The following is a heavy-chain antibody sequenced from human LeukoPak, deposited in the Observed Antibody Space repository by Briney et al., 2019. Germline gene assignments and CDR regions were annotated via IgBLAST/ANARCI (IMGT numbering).Heavy chain of an antibody. Sequence: GASVKVSCKASGYIFTNFGISWVRQARGQGLEWMGWISGYNGNTKYVQKFQGRVTMTRNTSISTAYMELSSLRSEDTAVYYCAREGSDSSGYYGSWGQGTLVTVSS. CDR2: ISGYNGNT. J-gene: IGHJ4*02. CDR3: AREGSDSSGYYGS. D-gene: IGHD3-22*01. V-gene: IGHV1-18*01. CDR1: GYIFTNFG.